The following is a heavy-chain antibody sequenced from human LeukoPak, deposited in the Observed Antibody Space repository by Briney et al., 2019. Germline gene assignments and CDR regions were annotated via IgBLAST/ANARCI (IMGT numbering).Heavy chain of an antibody. J-gene: IGHJ4*02. V-gene: IGHV3-33*01. CDR2: IWYDGTNK. CDR3: AREGPRGNSQFDY. CDR1: GLTFSNYG. Sequence: GGSLRLSCAASGLTFSNYGMHWVRQAPGKGLEWVALIWYDGTNKYYTDSVRGRFTIFRENTQNTLYLQMNSPRVEDTALYYCAREGPRGNSQFDYWGQGTLVTVSS. D-gene: IGHD2/OR15-2a*01.